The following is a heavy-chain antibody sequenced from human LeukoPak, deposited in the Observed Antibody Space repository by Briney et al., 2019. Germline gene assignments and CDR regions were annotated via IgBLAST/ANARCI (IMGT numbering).Heavy chain of an antibody. CDR1: GGSISSYY. CDR3: AGGITMVRGVIEGFDY. Sequence: SGTLSLTCTVSGGSISSYYWSWIRQPPGKGLEWIGYIYYSGSTNYNPSLKSRVTISVDTSKNQFSLKLSSVTAADTAVYYCAGGITMVRGVIEGFDYWGQGTLVTVSS. D-gene: IGHD3-10*01. CDR2: IYYSGST. J-gene: IGHJ4*02. V-gene: IGHV4-59*08.